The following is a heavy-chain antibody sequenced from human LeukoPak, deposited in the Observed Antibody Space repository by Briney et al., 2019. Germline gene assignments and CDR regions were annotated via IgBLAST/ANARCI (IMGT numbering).Heavy chain of an antibody. CDR2: IYYSGST. J-gene: IGHJ4*02. CDR1: GGSISSGDYY. Sequence: SETLSRTCTVSGGSISSGDYYWSWIRQPPGKGLEWIGYIYYSGSTYYNPSLKSRVTISVDTSKNQFSLKLSSVTAADTAVYYCAAGFGELFDYWGQGTLVTVSS. D-gene: IGHD3-10*01. CDR3: AAGFGELFDY. V-gene: IGHV4-30-4*01.